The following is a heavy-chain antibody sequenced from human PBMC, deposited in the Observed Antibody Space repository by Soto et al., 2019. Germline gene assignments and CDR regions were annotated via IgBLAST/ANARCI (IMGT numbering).Heavy chain of an antibody. CDR1: GFTFNNYA. D-gene: IGHD6-13*01. Sequence: PGGSLSLSCATSGFTFNNYAMSWVRQAPGKGLEWVSAISGSGSSTYYADSVKGRFTISRDNSKNTLTLQMNSLRAEDTAVYYCAKDRAGYSRQIDYWGQRTLVTVSS. CDR2: ISGSGSST. CDR3: AKDRAGYSRQIDY. V-gene: IGHV3-23*01. J-gene: IGHJ4*02.